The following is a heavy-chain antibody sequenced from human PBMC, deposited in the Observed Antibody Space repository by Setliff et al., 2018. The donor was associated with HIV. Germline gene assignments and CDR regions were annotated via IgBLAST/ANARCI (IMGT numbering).Heavy chain of an antibody. D-gene: IGHD5-18*01. CDR1: GDSISSYY. Sequence: SETLSLTCNVSGDSISSYYWSWIRQPPGKGLEWIGYIYYSGSSIYNPSLKSRVTISVDTSKKQFSLKLSSVTAADTAVYYCARRGRYSYGYMDVWGKGTTVTAP. CDR2: IYYSGSS. V-gene: IGHV4-59*12. J-gene: IGHJ6*03. CDR3: ARRGRYSYGYMDV.